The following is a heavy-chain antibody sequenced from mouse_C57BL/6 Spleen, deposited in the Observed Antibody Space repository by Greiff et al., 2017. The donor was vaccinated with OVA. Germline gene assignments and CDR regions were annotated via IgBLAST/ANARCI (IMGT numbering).Heavy chain of an antibody. D-gene: IGHD1-1*01. V-gene: IGHV5-6*01. Sequence: EVKLQESGGDLVKPGGSLKLSCAASGFTFSSYGMSWVRQTPDKRLEWVATISSGGSYTYYPDSVKGRFTISRDNAKNTLYLQMSSLKSEDTAMYYCARHGGTTVDWYFDVWGTGTTVTVSS. CDR3: ARHGGTTVDWYFDV. CDR2: ISSGGSYT. J-gene: IGHJ1*03. CDR1: GFTFSSYG.